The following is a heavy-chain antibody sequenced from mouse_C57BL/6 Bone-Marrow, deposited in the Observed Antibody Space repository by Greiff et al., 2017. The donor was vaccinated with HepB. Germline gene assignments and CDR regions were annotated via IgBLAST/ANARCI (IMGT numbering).Heavy chain of an antibody. Sequence: VKLMESGAELARPGASVKLSCKASGYTFTSYGISWVKQRTGQGLEWIGEIYPRSGNTYYNEKFKGKATLTADKSSSTAYMELRSLTSEDSAVYFCARRAHYYGSSYYAYWGQGTLVTVSA. J-gene: IGHJ3*01. CDR1: GYTFTSYG. V-gene: IGHV1-81*01. D-gene: IGHD1-1*01. CDR2: IYPRSGNT. CDR3: ARRAHYYGSSYYAY.